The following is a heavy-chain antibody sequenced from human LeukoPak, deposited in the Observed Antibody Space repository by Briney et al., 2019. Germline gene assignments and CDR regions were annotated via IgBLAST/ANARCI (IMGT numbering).Heavy chain of an antibody. CDR2: INPNSGGT. CDR1: GYTFTGYY. CDR3: ARDPGVIAAAGTSDY. Sequence: GASEKVSCKASGYTFTGYYMHWVRQAPGQGLEWMGWINPNSGGTNYAQKFQGRVTMTRDTSISTAYMELSRLRSDDTAVYYCARDPGVIAAAGTSDYWGQGTLVTVSS. V-gene: IGHV1-2*02. D-gene: IGHD6-13*01. J-gene: IGHJ4*02.